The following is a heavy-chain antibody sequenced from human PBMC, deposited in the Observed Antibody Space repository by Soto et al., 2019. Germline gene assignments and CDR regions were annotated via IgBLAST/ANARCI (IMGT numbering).Heavy chain of an antibody. Sequence: SETLSLTCTVSGGSISSGDYYWSWIRQPPGKGLEWIGYIYYSGSTYYNPSLKSRVTISVDTSKNQFSLKLSSVTAADTAVYYCARAPLIVVVPAATSYYYYGMDVWGQGTTVTVSS. CDR1: GGSISSGDYY. CDR3: ARAPLIVVVPAATSYYYYGMDV. D-gene: IGHD2-2*01. CDR2: IYYSGST. J-gene: IGHJ6*02. V-gene: IGHV4-30-4*01.